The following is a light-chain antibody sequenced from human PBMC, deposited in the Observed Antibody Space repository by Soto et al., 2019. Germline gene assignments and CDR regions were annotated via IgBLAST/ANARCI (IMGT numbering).Light chain of an antibody. Sequence: DIVFTHSLPTLSVSPGETATLSCRAPQNILRNLAWYQHKPGQPPRLLIYGASTRAIGIPDRFSGSGSGTDFTLSISRLEPEDFAVYYCQQYGSSPGTFGQGTKVDIK. CDR1: QNILRN. V-gene: IGKV3-20*01. CDR3: QQYGSSPGT. CDR2: GAS. J-gene: IGKJ1*01.